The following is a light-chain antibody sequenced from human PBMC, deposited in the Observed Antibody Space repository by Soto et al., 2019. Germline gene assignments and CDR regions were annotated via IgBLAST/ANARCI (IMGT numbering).Light chain of an antibody. Sequence: DVVMTQSPFSLPVTLGQPASISCSSSQSLVYRDGNTYLTWFQQRPGQPPRRLIYKVSNRDSGVPDRFGGSGSGTDCTLKIRSVEAEDVGVYYCMQGTHWPPSPLTFGGGTKVEIK. V-gene: IGKV2-30*01. J-gene: IGKJ4*01. CDR3: MQGTHWPPSPLT. CDR1: QSLVYRDGNTY. CDR2: KVS.